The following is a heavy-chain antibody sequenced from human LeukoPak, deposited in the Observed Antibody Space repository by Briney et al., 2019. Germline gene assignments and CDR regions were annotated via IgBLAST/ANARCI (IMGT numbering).Heavy chain of an antibody. CDR2: IDPNRGDR. J-gene: IGHJ4*02. CDR1: GYTFTSLY. CDR3: ARDNYDKRFDY. D-gene: IGHD3-22*01. V-gene: IGHV1-2*06. Sequence: ASVKVSCKTSGYTFTSLYIHWVRQAPGQGLEWMGRIDPNRGDREFAQRFQDRVTFTTDASISTAYMELSSLGSDDTAVYYCARDNYDKRFDYWGQGTLVTVSP.